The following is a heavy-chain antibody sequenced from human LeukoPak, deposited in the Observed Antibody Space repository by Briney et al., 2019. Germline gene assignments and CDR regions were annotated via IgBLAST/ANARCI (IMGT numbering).Heavy chain of an antibody. CDR1: GYTFTGYY. D-gene: IGHD2-15*01. CDR2: INPNSGGT. V-gene: IGHV1-2*02. J-gene: IGHJ4*02. Sequence: GASVKVSCKASGYTFTGYYMHWVRQPPGQGLEWMGWINPNSGGTNYAQKFQGRVTITADKSTSTAYMELSSLRSEDTAVYYCARDEYCSGGSCYSPVYWGQGTLVTVSS. CDR3: ARDEYCSGGSCYSPVY.